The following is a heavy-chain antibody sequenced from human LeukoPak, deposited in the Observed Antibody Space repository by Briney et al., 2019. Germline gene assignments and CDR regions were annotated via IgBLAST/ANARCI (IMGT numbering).Heavy chain of an antibody. CDR2: IRSNGRYI. V-gene: IGHV3-21*01. Sequence: GGSLRLSCAASGFDFSDYTINWVRQAPGKGLEWVSSIRSNGRYIYYADSVKGRLTISRDNAKNSVYLQMNSLRAEDTAVYYCARDGLGSYDFWGQGTLVTVSS. CDR1: GFDFSDYT. D-gene: IGHD3-10*01. CDR3: ARDGLGSYDF. J-gene: IGHJ4*02.